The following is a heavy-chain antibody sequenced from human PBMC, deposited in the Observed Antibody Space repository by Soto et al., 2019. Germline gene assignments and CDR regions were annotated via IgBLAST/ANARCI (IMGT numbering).Heavy chain of an antibody. CDR1: GFTFNNFA. Sequence: GGSLRLSCAASGFTFNNFAMNWVRQAPGTGLEWVSTISASGAYTYYADSVKGRFTVSRDNSKNTLSLEMNSLGADDTAVYYCAKGITARYFDYWGQGTLVTVSS. V-gene: IGHV3-23*01. CDR3: AKGITARYFDY. D-gene: IGHD1-20*01. J-gene: IGHJ4*02. CDR2: ISASGAYT.